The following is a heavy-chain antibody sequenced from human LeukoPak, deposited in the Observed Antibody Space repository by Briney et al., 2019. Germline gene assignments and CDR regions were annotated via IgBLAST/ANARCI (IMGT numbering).Heavy chain of an antibody. J-gene: IGHJ4*02. V-gene: IGHV3-48*01. CDR2: ISSSSNTI. CDR1: GFTFSSYS. Sequence: GGSLRLSCAASGFTFSSYSMNWVRQAPGKGLEWVSYISSSSNTIYYADSVKGRFTVSRDNAKNSLYLQMNSLRAEDTAVYYCARGDCSGGSCYLSLTTIDYWGQGTLVTVSS. D-gene: IGHD2-15*01. CDR3: ARGDCSGGSCYLSLTTIDY.